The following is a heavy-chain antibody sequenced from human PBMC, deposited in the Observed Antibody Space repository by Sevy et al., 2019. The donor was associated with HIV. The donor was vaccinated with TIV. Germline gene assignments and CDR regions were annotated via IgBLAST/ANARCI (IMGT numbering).Heavy chain of an antibody. V-gene: IGHV6-1*01. CDR1: GDSVSSNSAA. D-gene: IGHD6-13*01. CDR2: TYYRSQWYN. J-gene: IGHJ4*02. Sequence: SQTLSLTCAISGDSVSSNSAAWNWIRQSPSRGLEWLGRTYYRSQWYNDYVVSVKSRITINPDTSKNQFSLQLNSVTPEDTAVYYCARALGSSSWYGGYYFDYWGQGTLVTVSS. CDR3: ARALGSSSWYGGYYFDY.